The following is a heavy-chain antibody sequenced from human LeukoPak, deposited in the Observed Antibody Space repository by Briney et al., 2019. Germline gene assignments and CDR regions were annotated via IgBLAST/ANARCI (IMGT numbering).Heavy chain of an antibody. CDR1: EFTFSNYA. D-gene: IGHD1-14*01. V-gene: IGHV3-23*01. CDR3: AKGSGINHYHWIDP. CDR2: ISGGGGST. Sequence: GGSLRLSCAASEFTFSNYAMNWVRQAPGKGLEWVSGISGGGGSTYYADSVKGRFTISGDSSKNTLYLQMDSLRAEDTALYYCAKGSGINHYHWIDPWGQGTLVTVSS. J-gene: IGHJ5*02.